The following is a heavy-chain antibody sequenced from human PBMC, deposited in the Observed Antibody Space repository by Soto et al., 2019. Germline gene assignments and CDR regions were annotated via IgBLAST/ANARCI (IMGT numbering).Heavy chain of an antibody. D-gene: IGHD3-10*01. V-gene: IGHV1-18*01. CDR2: ISAYNGNT. Sequence: ASVKVSFKASGYTFTSYGISWVRQAPGQGLEWMGWISAYNGNTNYSQKFQGRVTITRDTSASTAYMELSSLRSEDTAVYYCARDLTMVRGVIRNWFDPWGQGTLVTVSS. J-gene: IGHJ5*02. CDR1: GYTFTSYG. CDR3: ARDLTMVRGVIRNWFDP.